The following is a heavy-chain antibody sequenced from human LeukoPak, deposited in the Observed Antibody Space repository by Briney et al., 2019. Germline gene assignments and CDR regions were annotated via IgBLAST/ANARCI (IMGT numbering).Heavy chain of an antibody. V-gene: IGHV3-48*04. D-gene: IGHD3-22*01. Sequence: GGSLRLSCAASGFTFSSHGMNWVRQAPGKGLEWVSGIRGDGVTTYYADSVKGRFTISRDNAKNSLYLQMNSLRAEDTAVYYCARLGKITMIVVVTYFDYWGQGTLVTVSS. CDR3: ARLGKITMIVVVTYFDY. J-gene: IGHJ4*02. CDR1: GFTFSSHG. CDR2: IRGDGVTT.